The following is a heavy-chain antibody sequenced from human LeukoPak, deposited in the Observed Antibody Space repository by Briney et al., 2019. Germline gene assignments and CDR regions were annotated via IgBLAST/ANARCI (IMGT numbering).Heavy chain of an antibody. Sequence: SETLSLTCTVSGGSVSSGTYYWSWIRQPPGKGLEWIGYIYYSGSTNYNPSLMSRVTISVDTSKNQCSLRLSSVTSADTAVYYCTRSTNLEAFDIWGQGTMVTVSS. V-gene: IGHV4-61*01. J-gene: IGHJ3*02. CDR1: GGSVSSGTYY. D-gene: IGHD2-8*01. CDR3: TRSTNLEAFDI. CDR2: IYYSGST.